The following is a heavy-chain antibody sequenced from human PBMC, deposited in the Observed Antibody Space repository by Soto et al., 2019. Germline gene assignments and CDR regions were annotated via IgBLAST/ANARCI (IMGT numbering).Heavy chain of an antibody. CDR3: ARGDHIVRIVYCSYYYCYGMAV. J-gene: IGHJ6*02. D-gene: IGHD2-8*01. Sequence: QVQLVQSGAEVKKPGSSVKVSCKASGGTFSSYAISWVRQAPGQGLEWMGGIIPICGTANYGQRVQGRVTITGDESTRPAYRELGGLRSECTGVYYCARGDHIVRIVYCSYYYCYGMAVWGQGTTVTVSS. CDR2: IIPICGTA. CDR1: GGTFSSYA. V-gene: IGHV1-69*12.